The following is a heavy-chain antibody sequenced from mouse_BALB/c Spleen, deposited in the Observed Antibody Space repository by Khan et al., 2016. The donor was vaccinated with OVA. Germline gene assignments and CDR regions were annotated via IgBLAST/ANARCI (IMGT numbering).Heavy chain of an antibody. Sequence: VQLQESGPELVKPGASVKMSCKASGYTFTDYVISWVNQRTGQGLEWIGEIYPGSGRTYYNERFKDKATLTADKSSNTAYMQLSSLTSEDSAVYFGARSYDGAWFAYWGQGTLVTVSA. J-gene: IGHJ3*01. V-gene: IGHV1-77*01. D-gene: IGHD1-1*01. CDR2: IYPGSGRT. CDR3: ARSYDGAWFAY. CDR1: GYTFTDYV.